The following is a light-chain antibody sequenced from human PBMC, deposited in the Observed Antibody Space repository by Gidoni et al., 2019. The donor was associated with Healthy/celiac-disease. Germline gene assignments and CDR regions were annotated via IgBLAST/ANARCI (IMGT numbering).Light chain of an antibody. CDR1: SSDVGGCNY. Sequence: QSALTPPRPVSGFPGQAVTMSCTGTSSDVGGCNYVSWDQQHPGKAPKHMIYDVSKRPSGVTARFSGSKSGNTASLTISGRQAEDEADYDCCSYAGSYTVVFGGGTKLTVL. CDR2: DVS. CDR3: CSYAGSYTVV. V-gene: IGLV2-11*01. J-gene: IGLJ2*01.